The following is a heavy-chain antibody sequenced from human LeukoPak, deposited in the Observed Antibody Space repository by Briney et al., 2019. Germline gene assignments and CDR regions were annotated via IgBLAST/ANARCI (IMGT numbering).Heavy chain of an antibody. Sequence: PGGSLRLSCAASGFTFSSYAMSWVRQAPGEGLEWVSAISGSGGSTYYADSVKGRFTISRDNSKNTLYLQMNSLRAEDTAVYYCAKDRGVTTVNWFDPWGQGTLVTVSS. CDR3: AKDRGVTTVNWFDP. V-gene: IGHV3-23*01. CDR1: GFTFSSYA. CDR2: ISGSGGST. J-gene: IGHJ5*02. D-gene: IGHD4-17*01.